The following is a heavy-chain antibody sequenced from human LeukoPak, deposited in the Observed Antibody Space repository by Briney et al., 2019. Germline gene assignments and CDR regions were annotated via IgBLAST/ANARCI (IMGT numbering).Heavy chain of an antibody. CDR2: ISYDGSNK. D-gene: IGHD2-8*01. CDR1: GFTFSSYV. V-gene: IGHV3-30*18. Sequence: GGSLRLSCAASGFTFSSYVMHWVRQAPGKGLEWVAVISYDGSNKYYADPVKGRFTISRDNSKNTLHLQMNSLRAEDTAVYYCAKISGVYYYYCGMDVWGQGTTVTVSS. CDR3: AKISGVYYYYCGMDV. J-gene: IGHJ6*02.